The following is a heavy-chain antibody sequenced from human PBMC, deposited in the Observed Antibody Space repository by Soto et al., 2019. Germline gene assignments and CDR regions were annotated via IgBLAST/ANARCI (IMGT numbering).Heavy chain of an antibody. Sequence: SETLSLTCAVSGGSISSGGYSWSWIRQPPGKGLEWIGYIYHSGSTYYNPSLKSRVTISVDRSKNQFSLKLSAVTAADTAVYYCARVGFWEWELPYYYMDVWGKGTTVTVSS. V-gene: IGHV4-30-2*01. CDR1: GGSISSGGYS. D-gene: IGHD3-3*01. CDR3: ARVGFWEWELPYYYMDV. CDR2: IYHSGST. J-gene: IGHJ6*03.